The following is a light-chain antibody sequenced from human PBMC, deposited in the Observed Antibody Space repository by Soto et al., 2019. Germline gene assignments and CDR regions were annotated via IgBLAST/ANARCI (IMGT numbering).Light chain of an antibody. Sequence: EVVLTQSPATLSLSPGERATLSCRASQNVRTFLDWYQQKPGQAPRLLIYGASNRATGIPARFSGSGSGTDFTLTISSLEPEDFAVYYCQQYKDWPPYTFGQGTKLEIK. CDR3: QQYKDWPPYT. CDR2: GAS. J-gene: IGKJ2*01. V-gene: IGKV3-11*01. CDR1: QNVRTF.